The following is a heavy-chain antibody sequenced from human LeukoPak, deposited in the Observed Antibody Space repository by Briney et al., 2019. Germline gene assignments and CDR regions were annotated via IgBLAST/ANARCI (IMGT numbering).Heavy chain of an antibody. CDR1: GFTFSSYE. J-gene: IGHJ4*02. V-gene: IGHV3-48*03. CDR3: ARMAVAGQYSDY. Sequence: GGSLRLSCAASGFTFSSYEVKWVRQAPGKGLEWVSYISSSGDSLYYADSVKGRFTISRDNARNSLYLQMNSLRAEDTAIYYCARMAVAGQYSDYWGQGTLVTVSS. D-gene: IGHD6-19*01. CDR2: ISSSGDSL.